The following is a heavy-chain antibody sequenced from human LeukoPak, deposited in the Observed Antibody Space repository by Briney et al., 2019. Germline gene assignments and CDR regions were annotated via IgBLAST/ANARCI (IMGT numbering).Heavy chain of an antibody. CDR1: GFTFGDYY. CDR2: ISSSGYTI. Sequence: GGSLRLSCAASGFTFGDYYMSWIRQAPGEGLEWLSSISSSGYTINYADSVKGHFTISRDNAKSSLYLQLNSLRVEDTAVYYCARGMVQSSRLYFDYWGQGTLVTVSS. CDR3: ARGMVQSSRLYFDY. V-gene: IGHV3-11*01. D-gene: IGHD3-16*02. J-gene: IGHJ4*02.